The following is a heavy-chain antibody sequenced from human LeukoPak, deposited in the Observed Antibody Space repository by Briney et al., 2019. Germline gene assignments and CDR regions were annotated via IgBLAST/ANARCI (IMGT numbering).Heavy chain of an antibody. Sequence: PGGSLRLSCEASGFTFSRYWMHWVRQAPGKGLVWVSRINSDGSSTSYADSVKGRFTISRDNAKNTLYLQMNSLRAEDTAVYYCARFNWNDLFDYWGQGTLVTVSS. CDR3: ARFNWNDLFDY. CDR1: GFTFSRYW. D-gene: IGHD1-20*01. J-gene: IGHJ4*02. V-gene: IGHV3-74*01. CDR2: INSDGSST.